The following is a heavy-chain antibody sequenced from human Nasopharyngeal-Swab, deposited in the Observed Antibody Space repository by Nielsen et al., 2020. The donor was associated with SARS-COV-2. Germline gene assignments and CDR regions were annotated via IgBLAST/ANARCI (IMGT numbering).Heavy chain of an antibody. D-gene: IGHD3-22*01. CDR1: GGTFSSYA. V-gene: IGHV1-69*13. CDR3: SRTYYYDSSGRNAFDI. J-gene: IGHJ3*02. CDR2: IIPICGTA. Sequence: SVKVSCKASGGTFSSYAISWVRQAPGQGLEWMGGIIPICGTANYAQKFQGRVTITADESTSTAYMELSSLRSEDTAVYYCSRTYYYDSSGRNAFDIWGQGTMVTVSS.